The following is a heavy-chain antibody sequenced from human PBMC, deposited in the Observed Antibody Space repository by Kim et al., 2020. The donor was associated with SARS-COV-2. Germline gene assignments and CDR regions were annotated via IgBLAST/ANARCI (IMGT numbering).Heavy chain of an antibody. CDR2: T. J-gene: IGHJ4*02. D-gene: IGHD1-26*01. CDR3: AKTIGIVY. V-gene: IGHV3-23*03. Sequence: TYHDDPVKGRFTLSKDNSKNTLYRQMNSLRAEYTAVYYCAKTIGIVYWGQGTLVTVSS.